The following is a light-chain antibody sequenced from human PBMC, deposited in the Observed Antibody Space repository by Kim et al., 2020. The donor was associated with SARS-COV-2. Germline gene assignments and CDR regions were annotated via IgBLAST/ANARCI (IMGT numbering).Light chain of an antibody. J-gene: IGKJ1*01. CDR1: QGIANN. V-gene: IGKV1-16*01. Sequence: ASIGDRVIISRRASQGIANNLVWFHQKPGKAPKPLIDAASRLETGVPSRFSGSGSVTDFILTISSLQPEDYGTYYFQQYDVYPRTFGQWTKVDIK. CDR2: AAS. CDR3: QQYDVYPRT.